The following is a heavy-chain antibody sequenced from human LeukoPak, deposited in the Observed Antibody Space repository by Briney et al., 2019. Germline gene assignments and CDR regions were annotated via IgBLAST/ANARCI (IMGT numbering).Heavy chain of an antibody. D-gene: IGHD4-17*01. V-gene: IGHV5-51*01. Sequence: GESLKFSCKGSGYSFTTYWIGWVRQMPGKVLEWMGIMYPADSDIRYSPSFQGHVTISADKSISTAYLQWSSLKASDTAMYYCARLDYGDDFDYWGQGPLVTVSS. CDR3: ARLDYGDDFDY. CDR1: GYSFTTYW. J-gene: IGHJ4*02. CDR2: MYPADSDI.